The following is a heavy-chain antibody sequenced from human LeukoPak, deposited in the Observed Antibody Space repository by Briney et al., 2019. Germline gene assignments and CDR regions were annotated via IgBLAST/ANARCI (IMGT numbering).Heavy chain of an antibody. CDR2: ISWNSGSI. D-gene: IGHD3-10*01. V-gene: IGHV3-9*01. J-gene: IGHJ4*02. CDR3: AKDITGYYGSGPFDY. Sequence: GRSLRLSCAASGFTFDDYAMHWVRQAPGKGLEWVSGISWNSGSIGYADSVKGRFTISRDNAKNSLYLQMNSLRAEDTALYDCAKDITGYYGSGPFDYWGQGTLVTVSS. CDR1: GFTFDDYA.